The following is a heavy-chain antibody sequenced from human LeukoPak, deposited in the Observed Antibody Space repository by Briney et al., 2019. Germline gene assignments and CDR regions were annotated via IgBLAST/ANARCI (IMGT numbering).Heavy chain of an antibody. V-gene: IGHV4-59*01. CDR2: IYYSGST. Sequence: PSETLSLTCTVSGGSISSYYWSWIRQPPGKGLEWIGYIYYSGSTNYNPSLKSRVTISVDTSKNQFSLKLSSVTAADTAVYYCARSLGRTYYDFWSGYSHAFDIWGQGTMVTVSS. J-gene: IGHJ3*02. CDR3: ARSLGRTYYDFWSGYSHAFDI. CDR1: GGSISSYY. D-gene: IGHD3-3*01.